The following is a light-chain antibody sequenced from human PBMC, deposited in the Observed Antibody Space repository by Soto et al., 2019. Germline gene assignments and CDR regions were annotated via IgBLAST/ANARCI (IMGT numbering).Light chain of an antibody. J-gene: IGKJ1*01. CDR3: QQHGSSPKT. V-gene: IGKV3D-20*01. CDR1: QRVSSSY. Sequence: PGERATLSCGASQRVSSSYLAWYQHKPGLAPRLLIYDASSRATGIPDRFSGSGSGTDFTLTISRVEPEDFAVYYCQQHGSSPKTFGQGTKVEIK. CDR2: DAS.